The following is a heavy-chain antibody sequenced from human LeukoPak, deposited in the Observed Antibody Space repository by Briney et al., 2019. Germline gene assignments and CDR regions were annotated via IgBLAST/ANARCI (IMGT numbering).Heavy chain of an antibody. D-gene: IGHD3-22*01. CDR3: ARTGREDYDSSGPFDD. J-gene: IGHJ4*02. CDR2: ISAYNGNT. V-gene: IGHV1-18*01. Sequence: GASVKVSCKASGYTFTSYGISWVRQAPGQGLEWMGWISAYNGNTNYAQKLQGRVTITTDESTSTAYMELSSLRSEDTAVYYCARTGREDYDSSGPFDDWGQGTLVTVSS. CDR1: GYTFTSYG.